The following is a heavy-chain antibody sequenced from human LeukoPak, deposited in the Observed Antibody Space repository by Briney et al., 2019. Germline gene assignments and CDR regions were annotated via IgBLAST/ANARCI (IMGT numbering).Heavy chain of an antibody. D-gene: IGHD6-25*01. V-gene: IGHV1-69*04. CDR1: GGTFSSYA. Sequence: SVKVSCKASGGTFSSYAISWVRQAPGQGLEWMGRIIPILGIANYAQKFQGRVTITADKSTSTAYMELSSLRSEDTAVYYCARGGQSAYYFDYWGQGTLVTVSS. CDR3: ARGGQSAYYFDY. J-gene: IGHJ4*02. CDR2: IIPILGIA.